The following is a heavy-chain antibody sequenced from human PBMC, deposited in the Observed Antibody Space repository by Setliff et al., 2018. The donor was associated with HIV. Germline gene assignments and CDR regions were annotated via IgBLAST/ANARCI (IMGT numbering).Heavy chain of an antibody. J-gene: IGHJ4*02. CDR1: GFSFKTYN. CDR2: ISSDSRYI. CDR3: ARDPASSAYYARFDY. V-gene: IGHV3-21*01. Sequence: PGESLKISCAASGFSFKTYNMNWVRQAPGKGLEWVSSISSDSRYIYYADSLKGRFSTSRDNAKNSLYLQMHSLRAEDTAVYYCARDPASSAYYARFDYWGPGMLVTVSS. D-gene: IGHD3-22*01.